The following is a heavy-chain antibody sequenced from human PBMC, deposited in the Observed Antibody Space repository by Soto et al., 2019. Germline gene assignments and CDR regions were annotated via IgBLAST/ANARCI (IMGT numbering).Heavy chain of an antibody. V-gene: IGHV4-30-2*01. CDR1: GGSISSGGYS. CDR3: ATAPGPY. CDR2: IYHSGSA. Sequence: SETLSLTCAVSGGSISSGGYSWSWIRQPPGKGLEWIGYIYHSGSAYYNPSLKSRVTISVDRSKNQFSLKLSSVTAADTAVYYCATAPGPYWGQGTLVTVSS. J-gene: IGHJ4*02.